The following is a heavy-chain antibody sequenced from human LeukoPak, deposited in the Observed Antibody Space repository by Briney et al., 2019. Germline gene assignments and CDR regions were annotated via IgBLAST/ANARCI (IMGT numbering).Heavy chain of an antibody. Sequence: SRTLSLTCAVSGGSISSSTWWTWVRQPPGKGLEWIGEVFYSGSTNSNPSLKSRLTMSVDESKHEFSLKLTSVTAADTAVYYCASGGLVSRYLDHWGQGTLVTVSP. V-gene: IGHV4-4*02. CDR3: ASGGLVSRYLDH. J-gene: IGHJ4*02. CDR1: GGSISSSTW. CDR2: VFYSGST. D-gene: IGHD3-9*01.